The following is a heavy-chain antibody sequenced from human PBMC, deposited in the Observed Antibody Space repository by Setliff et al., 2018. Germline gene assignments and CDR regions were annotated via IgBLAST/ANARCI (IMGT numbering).Heavy chain of an antibody. CDR3: ARDPSSVAARPGY. J-gene: IGHJ4*02. Sequence: PSETLSLTCAVYGDSFSDYYWSWLRQPPGKGLEWIEEVNHRGDTNYSPSLRSRVTVSVDTSKNQFSLKLTSVTAADTAVYYCARDPSSVAARPGYWGQGTLVTVSS. CDR2: VNHRGDT. D-gene: IGHD6-6*01. CDR1: GDSFSDYY. V-gene: IGHV4-34*01.